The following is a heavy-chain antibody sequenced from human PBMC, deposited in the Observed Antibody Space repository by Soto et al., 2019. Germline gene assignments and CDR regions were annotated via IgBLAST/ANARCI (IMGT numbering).Heavy chain of an antibody. V-gene: IGHV4-59*01. CDR2: IYYSGST. J-gene: IGHJ6*02. D-gene: IGHD3-3*01. CDR1: GCSISSYY. Sequence: SETLSLTCTVSGCSISSYYWSWIRQPPGKGLEWIGYIYYSGSTNYNPSLKSRVTISVDTSKNQFSLKLSSVTAADTAVYYCARVAKQYYDFRSGYYYYYGMDVWGQGTTVTVSS. CDR3: ARVAKQYYDFRSGYYYYYGMDV.